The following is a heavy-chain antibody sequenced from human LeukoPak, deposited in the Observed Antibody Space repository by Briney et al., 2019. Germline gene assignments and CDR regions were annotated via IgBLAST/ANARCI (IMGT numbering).Heavy chain of an antibody. Sequence: SLRLSCAASGFTLSSYWMSWVRQAPGKGLEWVANIKYDGSEIDYVDSVKGRFTISRDNAKNSLYLQMNSLRAEDTAVYYCARDIAAPGLFFDYWGQGTLVTVSS. D-gene: IGHD6-13*01. CDR2: IKYDGSEI. V-gene: IGHV3-7*01. CDR3: ARDIAAPGLFFDY. J-gene: IGHJ4*02. CDR1: GFTLSSYW.